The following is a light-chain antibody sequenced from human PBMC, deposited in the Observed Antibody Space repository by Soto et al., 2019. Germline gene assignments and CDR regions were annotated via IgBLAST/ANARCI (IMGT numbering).Light chain of an antibody. CDR1: QSVSSD. V-gene: IGKV3-15*01. CDR3: QQYNNWPRT. Sequence: EIVLTQSPGTLSLSPGERPTLSCSASQSVSSDLAWYHQKPGQAPRLLIYGASTRATGIPARFSGSGSGTEFTLTINSLQSEDFAVYYCQQYNNWPRTFGQGTKVDIK. J-gene: IGKJ1*01. CDR2: GAS.